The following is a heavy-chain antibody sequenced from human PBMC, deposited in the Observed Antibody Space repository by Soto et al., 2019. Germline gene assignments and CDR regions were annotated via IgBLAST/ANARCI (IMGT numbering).Heavy chain of an antibody. J-gene: IGHJ4*02. V-gene: IGHV1-69*13. CDR2: IIPIFGTA. Sequence: SVKGSCKASGGTFSRDAISWVRQAPGQGLEWMGGIIPIFGTANYAQKFQGRVTITADESTSTAYMELSSLRSEDTAVYYCARFHYVFWSGYLDPYYFDYGGQGTLVTVSS. D-gene: IGHD3-3*01. CDR3: ARFHYVFWSGYLDPYYFDY. CDR1: GGTFSRDA.